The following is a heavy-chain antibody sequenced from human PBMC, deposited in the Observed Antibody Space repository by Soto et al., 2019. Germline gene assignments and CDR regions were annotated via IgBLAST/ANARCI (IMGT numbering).Heavy chain of an antibody. J-gene: IGHJ4*02. Sequence: VQLLESGGDLVQPGGSLRLSCVASGITFGSRAMSWVRQAPGEGLEWVALILYDGRNKYYADSVKGRFTLSRDNSKNTLYLQMNSLRAEDTAVYYCAKVNTAMALDYWGQGTLIAVSS. CDR1: GITFGSRA. CDR3: AKVNTAMALDY. CDR2: ILYDGRNK. D-gene: IGHD5-18*01. V-gene: IGHV3-30*18.